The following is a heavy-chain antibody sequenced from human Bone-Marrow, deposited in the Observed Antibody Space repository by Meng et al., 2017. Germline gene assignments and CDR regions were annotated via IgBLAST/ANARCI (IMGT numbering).Heavy chain of an antibody. CDR1: GYSISSGYY. J-gene: IGHJ6*02. Sequence: SETLSLTCAVSGYSISSGYYWGWIRQPPGKGLEWIGSIYYSGSTYYNPSLKSRVTISVDTSKNQFSLKLSSVTAADTAVYYCARDRDCSGGSCYYYYGMDVWGQGTTVTVSS. CDR3: ARDRDCSGGSCYYYYGMDV. V-gene: IGHV4-38-2*02. CDR2: IYYSGST. D-gene: IGHD2-15*01.